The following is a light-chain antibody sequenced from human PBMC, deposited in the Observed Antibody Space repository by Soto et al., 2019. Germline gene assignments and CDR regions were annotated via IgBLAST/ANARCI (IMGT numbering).Light chain of an antibody. CDR3: QQYNIWPQT. CDR1: QNLRSS. Sequence: VMTQSPATLSVSPGERATLSCRASQNLRSSLAWYQQKPGQAPRLLIYGASTRATGIPARFSGSGSGTEFTLTISSLQSEDFAVYFCQQYNIWPQTVGQGTKVDSK. CDR2: GAS. V-gene: IGKV3-15*01. J-gene: IGKJ1*01.